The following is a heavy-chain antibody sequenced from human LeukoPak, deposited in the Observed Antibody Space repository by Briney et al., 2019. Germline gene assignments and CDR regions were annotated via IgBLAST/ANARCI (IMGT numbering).Heavy chain of an antibody. CDR3: AKDLPPKWELLGRAYYYYYMDV. CDR2: ISGSGGST. V-gene: IGHV3-23*01. D-gene: IGHD1-26*01. Sequence: PGGSLRLSCAASGFTFSSYAMSWVRQAPGKGLEWVSAISGSGGSTYYADSVKGRFTISRDNSKNTLYLQMNSLRAEDTAVYYCAKDLPPKWELLGRAYYYYYMDVWGKGTTVTVSS. J-gene: IGHJ6*03. CDR1: GFTFSSYA.